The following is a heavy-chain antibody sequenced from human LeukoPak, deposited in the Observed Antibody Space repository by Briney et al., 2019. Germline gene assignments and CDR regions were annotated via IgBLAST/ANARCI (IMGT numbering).Heavy chain of an antibody. J-gene: IGHJ4*02. Sequence: ASVKVSCKASGYTFTGYYMHWVRQAPGQGLEWMGWINPNSGGTNSAQKFQGRVTMTRDTSVGTAYMELSRLTSDDTAVYYCARSAGYSPSDIDYWGQGTLVTVSS. CDR3: ARSAGYSPSDIDY. D-gene: IGHD6-13*01. V-gene: IGHV1-2*02. CDR2: INPNSGGT. CDR1: GYTFTGYY.